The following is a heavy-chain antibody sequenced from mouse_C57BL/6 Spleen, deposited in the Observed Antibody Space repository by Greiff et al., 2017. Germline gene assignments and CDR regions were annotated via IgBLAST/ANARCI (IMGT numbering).Heavy chain of an antibody. V-gene: IGHV1-81*01. J-gene: IGHJ2*01. Sequence: VQLQQSGAELARPGASVKLSCKASGYTFTSSGISWVKQRTGQGLEWIGEIYPRSGNTYYNEKFKGKATLTADKSSSTAYMELRSLTSEDSAVYVCAREGDYDGTGDYWGQGTTLTVSS. CDR3: AREGDYDGTGDY. D-gene: IGHD2-4*01. CDR1: GYTFTSSG. CDR2: IYPRSGNT.